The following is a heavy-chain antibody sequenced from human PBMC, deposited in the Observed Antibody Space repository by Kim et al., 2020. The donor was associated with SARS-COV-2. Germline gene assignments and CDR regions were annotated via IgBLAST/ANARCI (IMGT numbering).Heavy chain of an antibody. D-gene: IGHD6-13*01. Sequence: SETLSLSCTVSGGSISSCGYYWSWIRQQPGKGLEWIVYIYYSWRTYYNPSLKSRVTITVNTSKKQFCLKLSSVTAADTAVYYCARAARSSSWYVVNWFDPWGQGTLVTVSS. J-gene: IGHJ5*02. CDR3: ARAARSSSWYVVNWFDP. CDR1: GGSISSCGYY. CDR2: IYYSWRT. V-gene: IGHV4-31*03.